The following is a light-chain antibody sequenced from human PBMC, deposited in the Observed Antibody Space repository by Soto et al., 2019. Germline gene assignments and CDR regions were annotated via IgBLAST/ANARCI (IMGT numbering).Light chain of an antibody. CDR1: STDVGRCNY. CDR2: DVS. V-gene: IGLV2-14*01. Sequence: QSALTQPASVSGSPGQSITISCTGTSTDVGRCNYVSWYQQDPGKAPKLLIYDVSNRPSGVSNRFSGSKSGNTASLTISGLQAEDEADYYCSSYTSSGTLVFGGGTKLTVL. J-gene: IGLJ3*02. CDR3: SSYTSSGTLV.